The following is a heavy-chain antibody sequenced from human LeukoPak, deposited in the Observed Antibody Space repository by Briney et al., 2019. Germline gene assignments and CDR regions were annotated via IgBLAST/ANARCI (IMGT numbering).Heavy chain of an antibody. D-gene: IGHD6-19*01. CDR2: IRYDGSNK. J-gene: IGHJ4*02. CDR3: AKDTRSRGSSGWYYGYSDY. Sequence: PGGSLRLSCAASGFTFSSYGMHWVRQAPGKGLEWVAFIRYDGSNKYYADSVKGRFTISRDNSKNTLYLQMNSLRAEDTAVYYCAKDTRSRGSSGWYYGYSDYWGQGTLVTASS. CDR1: GFTFSSYG. V-gene: IGHV3-30*02.